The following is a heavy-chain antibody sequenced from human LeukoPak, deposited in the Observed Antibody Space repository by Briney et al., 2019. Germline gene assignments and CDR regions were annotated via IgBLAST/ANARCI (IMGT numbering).Heavy chain of an antibody. D-gene: IGHD6-19*01. CDR1: GFTFSSYS. CDR2: ISSSSSTI. Sequence: GGSLRLSCAASGFTFSSYSMNWVRQAPGKGLEWVSYISSSSSTIYYADSVKGRFTISRDNAKNTLYLQMNSLRAEDTAVYYCAKFLAGVAVAGTDFDYWGQGTLVAVSS. V-gene: IGHV3-48*04. J-gene: IGHJ4*02. CDR3: AKFLAGVAVAGTDFDY.